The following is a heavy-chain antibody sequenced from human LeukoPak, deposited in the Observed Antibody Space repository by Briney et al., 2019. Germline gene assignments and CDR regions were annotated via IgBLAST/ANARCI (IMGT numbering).Heavy chain of an antibody. CDR3: SVSMSTIDY. CDR2: VDPEDGEA. CDR1: AYIFIDYY. Sequence: ASLKISCKAPAYIFIDYYLHWEQQAPGKVLGWMGRVDPEDGEAIYAEKFQDRVTLSADTSTDTSYMELSSLRAEETAVYYCSVSMSTIDYWGQGTLVTVSS. D-gene: IGHD2/OR15-2a*01. J-gene: IGHJ4*02. V-gene: IGHV1-69-2*01.